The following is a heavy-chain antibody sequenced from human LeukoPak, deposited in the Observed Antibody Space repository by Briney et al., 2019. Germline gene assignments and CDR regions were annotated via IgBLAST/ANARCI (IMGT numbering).Heavy chain of an antibody. CDR2: ISSSSSTI. D-gene: IGHD6-19*01. CDR1: GFTFSSYS. CDR3: ARGQPQWLVYYYYYMDV. J-gene: IGHJ6*03. Sequence: GGSLRLSCAASGFTFSSYSMNWVRQAPGKGLEWVSYISSSSSTIYYADSVKGRFTISRDNAKNSLYLQMNSLRAEDTAVYYCARGQPQWLVYYYYYMDVWGKGTTVTVSS. V-gene: IGHV3-48*01.